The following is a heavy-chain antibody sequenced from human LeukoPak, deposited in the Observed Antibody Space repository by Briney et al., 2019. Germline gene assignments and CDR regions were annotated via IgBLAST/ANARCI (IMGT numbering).Heavy chain of an antibody. V-gene: IGHV3-48*02. J-gene: IGHJ4*02. CDR2: ISSSSTM. CDR3: ARSSGSY. CDR1: GFTFSSYS. D-gene: IGHD1-26*01. Sequence: GGSLRLSCAASGFTFSSYSMNWVRQAPGKGLEWVSYISSSSTMCYADSVKGRFTISRDNAKNSLYLQMNSLRDEDTAVYYCARSSGSYWGQGTLVTVSS.